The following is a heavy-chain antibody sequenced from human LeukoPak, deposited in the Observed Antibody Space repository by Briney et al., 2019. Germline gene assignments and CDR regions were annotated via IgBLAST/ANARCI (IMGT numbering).Heavy chain of an antibody. Sequence: GGSLRLSCEGSAFIFSGHWMNWVRQTPGKGLEWVASIKEDGSERQYVDSVKGRFSISRDNTKGSLFLQLNSLRAEDTAVYYCVRSAFHAGSGNYYDHWGQGTLVTVSS. CDR1: AFIFSGHW. CDR3: VRSAFHAGSGNYYDH. CDR2: IKEDGSER. J-gene: IGHJ5*02. D-gene: IGHD3-22*01. V-gene: IGHV3-7*03.